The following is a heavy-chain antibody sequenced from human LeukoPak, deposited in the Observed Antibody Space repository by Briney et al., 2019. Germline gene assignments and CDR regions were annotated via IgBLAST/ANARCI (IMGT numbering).Heavy chain of an antibody. CDR3: ARDSNVLVAASKYNWFDP. Sequence: PGGSLRLSCAASGFTFSSYWMSWVRQAPGKGLEWVANIKQDGSEKYYVDSVKGRFTISRDNAKNSLYLQMNSLRAEDTAVYYCARDSNVLVAASKYNWFDPWGQGTLVTVSS. D-gene: IGHD2-15*01. J-gene: IGHJ5*02. CDR1: GFTFSSYW. V-gene: IGHV3-7*01. CDR2: IKQDGSEK.